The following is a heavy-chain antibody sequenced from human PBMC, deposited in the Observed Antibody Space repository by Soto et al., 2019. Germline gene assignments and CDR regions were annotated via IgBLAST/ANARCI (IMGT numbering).Heavy chain of an antibody. CDR1: GFTFSSYS. D-gene: IGHD3-3*01. J-gene: IGHJ4*02. CDR3: ARDRYDFWSVDY. Sequence: GGSLRLSCAASGFTFSSYSMNCVGQAPGKGLEWVSSISSSSSYIYYADSVKGRFTISRDNAKNSLYLQMNSLRAEDTAVYYCARDRYDFWSVDYWGQGTLVTVSS. V-gene: IGHV3-21*01. CDR2: ISSSSSYI.